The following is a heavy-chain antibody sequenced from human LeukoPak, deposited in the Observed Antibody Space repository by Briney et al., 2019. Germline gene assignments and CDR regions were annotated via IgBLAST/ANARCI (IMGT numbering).Heavy chain of an antibody. D-gene: IGHD6-19*01. CDR2: IYSGGTT. CDR3: ARLAVAYFDY. V-gene: IGHV3-66*04. J-gene: IGHJ4*02. Sequence: GGSLRLSCAASGFTVSSNYMSWVRQAPGKGLEWVSVIYSGGTTYYPDSVKGRFTISRDNSKNTLYLQMNDLRAEDTAMYYCARLAVAYFDYWGQGTLVTVSS. CDR1: GFTVSSNY.